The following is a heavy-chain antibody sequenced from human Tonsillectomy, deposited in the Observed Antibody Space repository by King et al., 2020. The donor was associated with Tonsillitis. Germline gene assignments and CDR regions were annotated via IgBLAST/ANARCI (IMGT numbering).Heavy chain of an antibody. V-gene: IGHV4-59*01. CDR2: IYYSGST. CDR3: ARDLGSYDYVWGSYRSNAFDI. D-gene: IGHD3-16*02. CDR1: CGSISSSY. Sequence: QLQESGPGLVKPSETLSLTCTVSCGSISSSYWSWIRQPPGKGLEWIGYIYYSGSTNYNPSLKSRVTISVDTSKNQFSLKLSSVTAADTAVYYCARDLGSYDYVWGSYRSNAFDIWGQGTMVTVSS. J-gene: IGHJ3*02.